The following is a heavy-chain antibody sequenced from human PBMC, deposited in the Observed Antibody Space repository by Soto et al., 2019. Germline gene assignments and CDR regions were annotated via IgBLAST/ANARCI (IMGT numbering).Heavy chain of an antibody. CDR3: AKGAYNGSGSYPYYFDY. CDR1: GFTFDDYA. Sequence: EVQLVESGGGLVQPGRSLRLSCAASGFTFDDYAMHWVRQAPGKGLEWVSGISWNSGSIGYADSVKGRFTISRDNAKNSLYLQMNSLRAEDTALYYCAKGAYNGSGSYPYYFDYWGQRTLVTVSS. V-gene: IGHV3-9*01. CDR2: ISWNSGSI. J-gene: IGHJ4*02. D-gene: IGHD3-10*01.